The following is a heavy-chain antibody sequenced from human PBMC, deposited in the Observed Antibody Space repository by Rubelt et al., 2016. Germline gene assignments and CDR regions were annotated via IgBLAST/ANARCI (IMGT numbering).Heavy chain of an antibody. CDR1: GYTFTSYG. D-gene: IGHD1-26*01. Sequence: QVQLVQSGAEVKKPGASVKVSCKASGYTFTSYGISWVRQAPGQGLEWMGWISAYNGNTNYAQKLQGRVTMTKDTSTGKADMERRGLRPDDRAVYYGARDSGSPRGGGHDYWGQGTLVTVSS. CDR2: ISAYNGNT. CDR3: ARDSGSPRGGGHDY. J-gene: IGHJ4*02. V-gene: IGHV1-18*01.